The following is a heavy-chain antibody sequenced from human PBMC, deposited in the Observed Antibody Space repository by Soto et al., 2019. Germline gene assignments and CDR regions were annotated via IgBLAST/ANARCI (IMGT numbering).Heavy chain of an antibody. CDR2: IYYSGST. D-gene: IGHD6-19*01. V-gene: IGHV4-31*03. Sequence: SETLSLTCTVSGGSISRGDYYWSWIRQHPGKGLEWIGYIYYSGSTYYNPSLKSRVTISVDMSKNQFSLKLSSVTAADTAVYYCARDLSVAGRLYFDYWGQGTLVTVSS. J-gene: IGHJ4*02. CDR3: ARDLSVAGRLYFDY. CDR1: GGSISRGDYY.